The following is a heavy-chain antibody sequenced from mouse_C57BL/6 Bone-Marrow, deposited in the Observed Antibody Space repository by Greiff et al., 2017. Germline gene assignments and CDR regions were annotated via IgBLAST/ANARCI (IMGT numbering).Heavy chain of an antibody. CDR1: GFTFSSYG. Sequence: EVQLVESGGDLVKPGGSLKLSCAASGFTFSSYGMSWVRQTPDKRLEWVATISSGGSYTYYPDSVKGRFTISRDNAKNTLYLQRSSLKSEDTAMYYCARRYYYGSGRYVDVWGTGTTVTVSS. V-gene: IGHV5-6*01. D-gene: IGHD1-1*01. CDR3: ARRYYYGSGRYVDV. CDR2: ISSGGSYT. J-gene: IGHJ1*03.